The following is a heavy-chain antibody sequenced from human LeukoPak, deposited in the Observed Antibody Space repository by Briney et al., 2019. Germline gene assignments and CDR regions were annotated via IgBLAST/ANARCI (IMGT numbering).Heavy chain of an antibody. CDR2: ISAYNGNT. CDR3: ARRSARYCAGGSCYFDH. V-gene: IGHV1-18*01. Sequence: ASVKVSCKASGYTFTSYGISWVRQSPGQGLEWMGWISAYNGNTNYAQKLQGRVTMTTDTSTNTAYMELRGLRSDDTAVYYCARRSARYCAGGSCYFDHWGQGTLVIVSS. D-gene: IGHD2-15*01. CDR1: GYTFTSYG. J-gene: IGHJ4*02.